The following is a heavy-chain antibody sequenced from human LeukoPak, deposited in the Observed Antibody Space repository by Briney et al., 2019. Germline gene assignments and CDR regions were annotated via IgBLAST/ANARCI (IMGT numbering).Heavy chain of an antibody. CDR3: ARTPLGYSSGFNWFDP. CDR1: GGTFSSYA. V-gene: IGHV1-69*13. CDR2: IIPIFGTA. D-gene: IGHD6-19*01. J-gene: IGHJ5*02. Sequence: SVKVSCKASGGTFSSYAISWVRQAPGQGLEWMGGIIPIFGTANYAQKFQGRVTITADESTSTAYMELSSLRSEDTAVYHCARTPLGYSSGFNWFDPWGQGTLVTVSS.